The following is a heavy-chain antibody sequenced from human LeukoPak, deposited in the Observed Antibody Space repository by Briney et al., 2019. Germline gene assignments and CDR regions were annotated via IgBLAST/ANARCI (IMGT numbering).Heavy chain of an antibody. CDR2: IYYSGST. CDR3: ARDLVATIPNWFDP. CDR1: GGSISSSSYY. J-gene: IGHJ5*02. Sequence: SETLSLTCTVSGGSISSSSYYWGWIRQPPGKGLEWIGSIYYSGSTYYNPSLKSRVTISVDTSKNQFSLKLSSVTAADTAVYYCARDLVATIPNWFDPWGQGTLVTVSS. D-gene: IGHD5-12*01. V-gene: IGHV4-39*07.